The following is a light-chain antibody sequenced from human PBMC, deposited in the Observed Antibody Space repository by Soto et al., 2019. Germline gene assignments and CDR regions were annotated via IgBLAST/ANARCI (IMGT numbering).Light chain of an antibody. CDR3: NSYTIISAPFV. CDR1: SSDVGGYNY. V-gene: IGLV2-14*01. Sequence: QSALTQPASVSGSPGQSITISCTGTSSDVGGYNYVSWYQQHPGKAPKLIIYEVSDRPSGVSHRFSGSKSGNTASLTISGLQAEDEADYYCNSYTIISAPFVFGAGTKLTV. CDR2: EVS. J-gene: IGLJ1*01.